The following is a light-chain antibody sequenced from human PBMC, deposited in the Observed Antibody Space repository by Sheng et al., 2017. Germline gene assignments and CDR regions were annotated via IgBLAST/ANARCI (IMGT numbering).Light chain of an antibody. CDR2: EVS. Sequence: QSALTQPPSASGSPGQSVTISCTGTSSDVGGYKYVSWYQQHPGKAPKLMIYEVSKRPSGVPDRFSGSKSGNTASLTVSGLQAEDEADYYCSSYAGSNIGVFGRRDQADRP. J-gene: IGLJ3*02. CDR1: SSDVGGYKY. V-gene: IGLV2-8*01. CDR3: SSYAGSNIGV.